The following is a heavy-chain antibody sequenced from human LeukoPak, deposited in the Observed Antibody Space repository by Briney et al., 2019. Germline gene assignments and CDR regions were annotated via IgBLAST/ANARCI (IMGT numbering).Heavy chain of an antibody. D-gene: IGHD6-19*01. V-gene: IGHV4-59*01. CDR2: IYYSGST. CDR1: GGSISSYY. CDR3: ATGIAVAGPTNFDY. J-gene: IGHJ4*02. Sequence: PSETLSLTCTVSGGSISSYYWSWIRQPPGKGLEWIGYIYYSGSTNYNPSLKSRVTISVDTSKNQFSLKLSSVTAADTAVYYCATGIAVAGPTNFDYGGQGTLVTVSS.